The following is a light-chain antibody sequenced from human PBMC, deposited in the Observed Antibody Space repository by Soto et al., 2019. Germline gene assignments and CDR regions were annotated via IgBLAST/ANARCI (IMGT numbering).Light chain of an antibody. CDR1: ISDIGTYNY. CDR3: STYISSLV. V-gene: IGLV2-14*01. J-gene: IGLJ2*01. CDR2: EVT. Sequence: QYALTQPASVSGSPGQSITISCTGTISDIGTYNYVSWYQHHPGKAPKLIVYEVTNRPSGVSNRFSGSKSGNTASLTISGLQAEDEAEYYCSTYISSLVVGGGTELTVL.